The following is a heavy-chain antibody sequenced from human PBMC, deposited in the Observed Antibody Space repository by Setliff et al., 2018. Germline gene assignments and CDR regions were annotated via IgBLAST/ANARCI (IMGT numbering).Heavy chain of an antibody. CDR2: IGMSGNNI. J-gene: IGHJ6*02. Sequence: TGGSLRLSCAASGFIFSSYSMNWVRQAPGQGLEWVAFIGMSGNNIYYADSVKGRFTISRDNAKKSVSLQMNSLRVVDTAVYFCARDRGYTDYDSFYGMDVWGQGTSVTVSS. CDR1: GFIFSSYS. D-gene: IGHD5-12*01. V-gene: IGHV3-48*01. CDR3: ARDRGYTDYDSFYGMDV.